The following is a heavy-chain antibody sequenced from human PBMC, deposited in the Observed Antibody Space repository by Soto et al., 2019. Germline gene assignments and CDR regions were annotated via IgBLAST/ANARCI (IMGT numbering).Heavy chain of an antibody. D-gene: IGHD3-22*01. V-gene: IGHV1-18*01. CDR1: GYTFTSYG. CDR3: ASTTYYYDSSGLGVFEI. J-gene: IGHJ3*02. Sequence: ASVKVSCKASGYTFTSYGISWVRQAPGQGLEWMGWISAYNGNTNYAQKLQGRVTMTTDTSTSTAYMELRSLRSDDTAVYYCASTTYYYDSSGLGVFEIWGQGTMVIVSS. CDR2: ISAYNGNT.